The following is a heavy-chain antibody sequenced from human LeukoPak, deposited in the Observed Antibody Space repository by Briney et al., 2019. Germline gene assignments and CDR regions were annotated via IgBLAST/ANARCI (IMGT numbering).Heavy chain of an antibody. Sequence: PSETLSLTCTVSGGSITSSSYYWGWIRQPPGKGLEWVSAISGSGGSTYYADSVKGRFTISRDNSKNTLYLQMNSLRAEDTAVYYCAKLGGYSSGYIDYWGQGTLVTVSS. V-gene: IGHV3-23*01. CDR2: ISGSGGST. CDR3: AKLGGYSSGYIDY. J-gene: IGHJ4*02. D-gene: IGHD3-22*01. CDR1: GGSITSSSYY.